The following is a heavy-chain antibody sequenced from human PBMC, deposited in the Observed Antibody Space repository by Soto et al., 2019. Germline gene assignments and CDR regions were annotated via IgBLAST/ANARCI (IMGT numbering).Heavy chain of an antibody. D-gene: IGHD2-2*01. CDR2: IIPIFGTA. CDR3: ARAPLSITTDAFDI. J-gene: IGHJ3*02. V-gene: IGHV1-69*13. CDR1: GGTFSSYA. Sequence: SVKVSCKASGGTFSSYAISWVRQAPGQGLEWMGGIIPIFGTANYAQKFQGRVTITADESTSTAYMELSSLRSEDTAVYYCARAPLSITTDAFDIWGQGTMVTVSS.